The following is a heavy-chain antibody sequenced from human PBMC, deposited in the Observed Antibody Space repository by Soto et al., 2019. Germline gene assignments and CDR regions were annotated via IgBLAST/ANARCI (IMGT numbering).Heavy chain of an antibody. J-gene: IGHJ4*02. Sequence: QVQLVESGGGVVQPGRSLRLSCAASGFTFSSYGMRWVRQAPGKGLEWVAVIWYDGSNKYYADSVKGRFTISRDNSKNTLYLQMNSLRAEDTAVYYCARGLAYYFDYWGQGTLVNVSA. CDR3: ARGLAYYFDY. V-gene: IGHV3-33*01. CDR1: GFTFSSYG. CDR2: IWYDGSNK.